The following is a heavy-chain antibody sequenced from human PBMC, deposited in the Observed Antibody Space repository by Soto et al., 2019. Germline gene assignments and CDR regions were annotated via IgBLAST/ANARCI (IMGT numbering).Heavy chain of an antibody. Sequence: SETLSLTCTVSGGSISSYYWSWIRQPPGKGLEWIGYIYYRGSTNYNPSLKSRVTISVDTSKNQFSLNLSSVTAADTAVYYCARGASGWYDAFDIWGQGTMVTVSS. J-gene: IGHJ3*02. D-gene: IGHD6-19*01. CDR1: GGSISSYY. CDR2: IYYRGST. V-gene: IGHV4-59*08. CDR3: ARGASGWYDAFDI.